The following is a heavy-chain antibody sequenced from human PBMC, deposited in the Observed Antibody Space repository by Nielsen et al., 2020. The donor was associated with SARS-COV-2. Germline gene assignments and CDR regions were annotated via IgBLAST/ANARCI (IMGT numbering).Heavy chain of an antibody. CDR1: GFTFSSYA. CDR2: ISYDGSNK. D-gene: IGHD6-19*01. CDR3: AKEFSSGWSDWFDP. V-gene: IGHV3-30*04. J-gene: IGHJ5*02. Sequence: GESLKISCAASGFTFSSYAMHWVRQAPGKGLEWVAVISYDGSNKYYADSVKGRFTISRDNSKNTLYLQMNSLRAEDTAVYYCAKEFSSGWSDWFDPWGQGTLVTVSS.